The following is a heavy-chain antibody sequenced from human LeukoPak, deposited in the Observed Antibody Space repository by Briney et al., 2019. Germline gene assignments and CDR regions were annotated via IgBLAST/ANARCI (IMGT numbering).Heavy chain of an antibody. CDR2: INHSGST. CDR1: GGSFSGYY. CDR3: ATYYYDSSGYYYVAEKYFQH. Sequence: SETLSLTCAVYGGSFSGYYWSWIRQPPGKGLEWIGEINHSGSTNYSPSLKSRVTISVDTSKNQFSLKLSPVTAADTAVYYCATYYYDSSGYYYVAEKYFQHWGQGTLVTVSS. D-gene: IGHD3-22*01. J-gene: IGHJ1*01. V-gene: IGHV4-34*01.